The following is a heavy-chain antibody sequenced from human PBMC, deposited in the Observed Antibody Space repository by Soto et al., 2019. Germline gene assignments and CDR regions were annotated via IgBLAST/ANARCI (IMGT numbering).Heavy chain of an antibody. V-gene: IGHV5-51*01. CDR3: ARHRVTGYYYYYGMDV. J-gene: IGHJ6*02. D-gene: IGHD2-8*02. CDR2: IYPGDSDT. CDR1: VYSFTSYW. Sequence: GECLKISCKGSVYSFTSYWIGWVRQMPGKGLEWMGIIYPGDSDTRYSPSFQGQVTISADKSISTAYLQWSSLKASDTAMYYCARHRVTGYYYYYGMDVWGQGTTVTVSS.